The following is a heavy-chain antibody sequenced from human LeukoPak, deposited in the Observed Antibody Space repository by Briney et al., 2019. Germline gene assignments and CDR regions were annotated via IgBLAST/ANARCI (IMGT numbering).Heavy chain of an antibody. CDR1: GFTFSSYW. CDR2: IKQDGSEK. CDR3: ARDRSLYSSSSDYYFDS. Sequence: GGSLRLSCAASGFTFSSYWMSWVRQAPGKGLECVANIKQDGSEKYYVDSVKGRFTISRDNAKNSLDLQMNSLRAEDTAVYYCARDRSLYSSSSDYYFDSWGQGTLVTVSS. V-gene: IGHV3-7*03. D-gene: IGHD6-6*01. J-gene: IGHJ4*02.